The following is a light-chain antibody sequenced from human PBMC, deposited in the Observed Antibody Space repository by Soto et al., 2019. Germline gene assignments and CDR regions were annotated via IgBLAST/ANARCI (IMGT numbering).Light chain of an antibody. V-gene: IGKV3-11*01. CDR3: QQRSNWPLT. CDR1: QSVSND. Sequence: ETVLTQSPATLSLSPGERATLSCRASQSVSNDLAWYQQKPGQAPRLLIYDASNRATGIPARFSGSGSGTDFTLTISSLEPEDFAVYYCQQRSNWPLTFGGGTKVDIK. CDR2: DAS. J-gene: IGKJ4*01.